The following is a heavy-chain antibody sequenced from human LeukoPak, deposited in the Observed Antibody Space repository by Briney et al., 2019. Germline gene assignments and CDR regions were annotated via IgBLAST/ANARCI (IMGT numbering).Heavy chain of an antibody. V-gene: IGHV3-23*01. CDR2: ISGSGGST. D-gene: IGHD1-26*01. J-gene: IGHJ4*02. CDR1: GFTFSSYD. CDR3: AKDQSSGTYYDY. Sequence: GGSQRLFCAASGFTFSSYDTSWVRQASGKGLEWVSAISGSGGSTYYADSVKGRFTISRDNSRNTLYLQMNSLTAEDTAVYFCAKDQSSGTYYDYWGQGTLVTVSS.